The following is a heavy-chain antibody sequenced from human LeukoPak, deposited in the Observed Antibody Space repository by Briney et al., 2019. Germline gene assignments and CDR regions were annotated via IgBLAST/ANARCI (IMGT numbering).Heavy chain of an antibody. CDR3: ARIPKLRYPDY. V-gene: IGHV4-38-2*02. CDR2: IYHSGST. J-gene: IGHJ4*02. D-gene: IGHD4-17*01. CDR1: GYCISSGYY. Sequence: SETLSLTCTVSGYCISSGYYWGWIRQPPGKGLEWIGSIYHSGSTYYNPSLKSRVTISVDTSKNQFSLKLSSVTAADTAVYYCARIPKLRYPDYWGQGTLVTVSS.